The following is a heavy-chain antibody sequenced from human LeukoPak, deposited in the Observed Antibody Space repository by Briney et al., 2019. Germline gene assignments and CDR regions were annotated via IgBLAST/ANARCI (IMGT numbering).Heavy chain of an antibody. Sequence: GGSLRLSCAASGFTFSSYWMHWVRQAPGKGLVWVSRINTDGSSTSYADSVKGRFTISRDNAKNTLYLQMNSLRAEDTAVYYCAKPPSGWEQDDAFDIWGQGTMVTVSS. J-gene: IGHJ3*02. CDR1: GFTFSSYW. D-gene: IGHD1-26*01. V-gene: IGHV3-74*01. CDR2: INTDGSST. CDR3: AKPPSGWEQDDAFDI.